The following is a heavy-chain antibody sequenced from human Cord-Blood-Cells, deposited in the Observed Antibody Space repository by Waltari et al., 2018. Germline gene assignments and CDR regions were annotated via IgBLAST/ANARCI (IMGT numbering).Heavy chain of an antibody. Sequence: QVQLQQWGAGLLKPSETLSLTCAVYGGSFSGYYCSWIRQPPGKGLEWIGEINHSGSTNYNPSLKSRVTISVDTSKNQFSLKLSSVTAADTAVYYCATGSSWPKKGFDYWGQGTLVTVSS. CDR1: GGSFSGYY. V-gene: IGHV4-34*01. D-gene: IGHD6-13*01. J-gene: IGHJ4*02. CDR2: INHSGST. CDR3: ATGSSWPKKGFDY.